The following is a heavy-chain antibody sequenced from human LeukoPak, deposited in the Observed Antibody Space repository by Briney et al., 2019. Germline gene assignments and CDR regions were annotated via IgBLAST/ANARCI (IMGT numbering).Heavy chain of an antibody. Sequence: PGGSLRLSCAASGFTFSSYGMHWVRQAPGKGLVGVAAIWYDGSNKYYADSVKGRFTISRDNSKNTLYLQMNSLRAKDTAAYYCARDRVVRGMAEYYYGMDVWGKGTTVTVSS. CDR3: ARDRVVRGMAEYYYGMDV. CDR2: IWYDGSNK. D-gene: IGHD3-10*01. V-gene: IGHV3-33*01. J-gene: IGHJ6*04. CDR1: GFTFSSYG.